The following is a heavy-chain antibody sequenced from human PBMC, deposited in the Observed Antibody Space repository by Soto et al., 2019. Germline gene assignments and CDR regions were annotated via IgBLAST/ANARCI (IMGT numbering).Heavy chain of an antibody. CDR1: GYTFTNYY. CDR2: INPSGGST. D-gene: IGHD6-13*01. CDR3: AILDSAAGMNGRDV. V-gene: IGHV1-46*01. J-gene: IGHJ6*02. Sequence: ASVKVSCKASGYTFTNYYMHWVRQAPVQGLEWMGIINPSGGSTSYAQKFQGRVTMTRDTSTSTVYMELSSLRSEETAWYYFAILDSAAGMNGRDVGGQGTTVTVSS.